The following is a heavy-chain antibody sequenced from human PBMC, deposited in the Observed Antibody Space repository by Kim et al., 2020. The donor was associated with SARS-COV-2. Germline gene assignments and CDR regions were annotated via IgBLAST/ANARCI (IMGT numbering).Heavy chain of an antibody. V-gene: IGHV1-24*01. Sequence: ASVKVSCKVSGYTLTELSMHWVRQAPGKGLEWMGGFDPEDGETIYAQKFQGRVTMTEDTSTDTAYMELSSLRSEDTAVYYCATGQVGSGSPMGFFDYWGQGTLVTVSS. CDR1: GYTLTELS. CDR3: ATGQVGSGSPMGFFDY. D-gene: IGHD1-26*01. J-gene: IGHJ4*02. CDR2: FDPEDGET.